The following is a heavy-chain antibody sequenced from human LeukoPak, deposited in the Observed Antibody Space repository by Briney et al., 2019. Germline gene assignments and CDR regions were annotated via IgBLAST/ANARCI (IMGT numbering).Heavy chain of an antibody. D-gene: IGHD1-20*01. Sequence: ASVKVSCKASGYTFTSYYMHWVRQAPGQGLEWMGIINPSGGSTSYAQKFQGRVTVTRDTSTSTVYMELSSLRSEDTAVYYCARSLTGTTRYNWFDPWGQGTLVTVSS. V-gene: IGHV1-46*01. CDR2: INPSGGST. CDR3: ARSLTGTTRYNWFDP. J-gene: IGHJ5*02. CDR1: GYTFTSYY.